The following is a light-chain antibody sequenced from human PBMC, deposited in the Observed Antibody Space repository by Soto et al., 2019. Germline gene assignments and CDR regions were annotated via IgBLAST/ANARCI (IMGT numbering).Light chain of an antibody. CDR2: AAS. CDR1: QSVSNK. CDR3: QQYNSYST. V-gene: IGKV3-15*01. J-gene: IGKJ1*01. Sequence: EIVITQSPATLSVSPGERATLSCRASQSVSNKLVWYQQKPGQAPRLLIYAASTRATGIPARFSGSGSETEFTLTISSLQPDDFATYYCQQYNSYSTFGQGTKVDIK.